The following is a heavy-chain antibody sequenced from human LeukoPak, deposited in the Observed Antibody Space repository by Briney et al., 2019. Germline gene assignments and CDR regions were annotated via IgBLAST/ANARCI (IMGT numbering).Heavy chain of an antibody. D-gene: IGHD3-10*01. CDR1: GYTLTELS. Sequence: ASVTVSCKVSGYTLTELSMHWVRQAPGKGLEWMGGFDPEDGETIYAQKFQGRVTMTEDTSTDTAYMELSSLRSEDTAVYYCATTALYGSGSYPWYWGQGTLVTVSS. V-gene: IGHV1-24*01. CDR3: ATTALYGSGSYPWY. CDR2: FDPEDGET. J-gene: IGHJ4*02.